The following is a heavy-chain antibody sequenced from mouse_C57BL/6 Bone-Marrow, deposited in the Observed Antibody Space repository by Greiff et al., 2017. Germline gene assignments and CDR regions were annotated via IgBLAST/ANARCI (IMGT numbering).Heavy chain of an antibody. Sequence: EVKLVESGPELVKPGASVKLSCKASGYTFTSYDINWVKQRPEQGLEWIGRIDPANGTTKYAPEVQGKATITADTSSNTAYLQLSSLTSEDTAIYYCARLYYGRNYAMDYWGQGTSVTVSS. CDR2: IDPANGTT. J-gene: IGHJ4*01. CDR1: GYTFTSYD. V-gene: IGHV14-3*01. CDR3: ARLYYGRNYAMDY. D-gene: IGHD1-1*01.